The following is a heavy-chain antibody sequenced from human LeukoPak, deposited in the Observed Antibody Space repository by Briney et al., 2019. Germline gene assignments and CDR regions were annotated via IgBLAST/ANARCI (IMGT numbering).Heavy chain of an antibody. V-gene: IGHV1-69*01. J-gene: IGHJ6*03. CDR2: IIPIFGTA. D-gene: IGHD2-21*01. Sequence: ASVKVSCKASGGTFSSYAISWVRQAPGQGLEWMGGIIPIFGTANYAQKFQGRGTITADESTSTAYMELSSLRSEDTAVYYCARGVLFYYYYYMDVWGKGTTVTVSS. CDR3: ARGVLFYYYYYMDV. CDR1: GGTFSSYA.